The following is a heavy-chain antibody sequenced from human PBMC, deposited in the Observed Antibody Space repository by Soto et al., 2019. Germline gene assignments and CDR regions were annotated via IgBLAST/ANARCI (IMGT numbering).Heavy chain of an antibody. J-gene: IGHJ4*02. D-gene: IGHD3-10*01. CDR2: ISGGGDTT. CDR1: GFTFNNYA. CDR3: ANGRGGSGSLTPRVDF. Sequence: EVQLLESGGGLVQPGGSLRLSCAASGFTFNNYAMTWVRQAPGKGLERVSAISGGGDTTSYADSAKGRFTVSRDGSKNPLYLQMGSLRAEDAALYYCANGRGGSGSLTPRVDFWGQGTLVTVSS. V-gene: IGHV3-23*01.